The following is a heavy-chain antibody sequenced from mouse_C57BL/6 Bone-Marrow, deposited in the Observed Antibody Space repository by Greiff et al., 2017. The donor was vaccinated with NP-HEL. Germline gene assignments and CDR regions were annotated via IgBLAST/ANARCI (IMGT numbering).Heavy chain of an antibody. Sequence: DVKLVESEGGLVQPGSSMKLSCTTSGFTFSDYYMSWVRQVPEKGLDWVANINYDGSSTYYLDSLKSRFIISRDNAKNILYLQMSSLKSEDTATYYCASEGGLRRRTYAMDYWGQGPSVTVTS. D-gene: IGHD2-4*01. CDR1: GFTFSDYY. V-gene: IGHV5-16*01. CDR3: ASEGGLRRRTYAMDY. J-gene: IGHJ4*01. CDR2: INYDGSST.